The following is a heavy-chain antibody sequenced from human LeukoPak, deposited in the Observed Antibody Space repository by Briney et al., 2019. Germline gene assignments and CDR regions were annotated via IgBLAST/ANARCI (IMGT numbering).Heavy chain of an antibody. V-gene: IGHV3-74*01. Sequence: PGGPLRLSCAASGFAFSSNWMHWVRQTPGKGLVWVSCINSGGSGTSYADSVEGRFTISRDNAKNTLYLQMNSLRAEDTAVYYCATSLGPLTEYWGQGTLVTVSS. D-gene: IGHD7-27*01. CDR2: INSGGSGT. CDR1: GFAFSSNW. J-gene: IGHJ4*02. CDR3: ATSLGPLTEY.